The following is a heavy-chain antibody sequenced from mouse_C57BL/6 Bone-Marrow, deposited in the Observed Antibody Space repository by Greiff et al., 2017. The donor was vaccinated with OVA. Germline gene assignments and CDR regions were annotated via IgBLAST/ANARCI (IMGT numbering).Heavy chain of an antibody. Sequence: QVQLQQPGAELVKPGASVKMSCKASGYTFTSYWITWVKQRPGQGLEWIGDIYPGSGSTNYNEKFKSKATLTVDTSSSTAYMQLSSLTSEDSAVYYCANTPSPYDAMDYWGQGTSVTVSS. CDR3: ANTPSPYDAMDY. CDR2: IYPGSGST. CDR1: GYTFTSYW. V-gene: IGHV1-55*01. J-gene: IGHJ4*01.